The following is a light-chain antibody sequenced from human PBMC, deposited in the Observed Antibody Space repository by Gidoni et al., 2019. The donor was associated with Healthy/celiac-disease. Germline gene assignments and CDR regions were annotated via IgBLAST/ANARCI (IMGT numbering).Light chain of an antibody. CDR3: QQSYSTPTT. V-gene: IGKV1-39*01. Sequence: DIQMTQSPTSLSAPVGDRVTITCRASQSISSYLNWYQQKPGKAPKLLIYAASSLPSGVPSRFSGSGSGTDFTLTISSLQPEDFATYYCQQSYSTPTTFGPGTKVDIK. CDR1: QSISSY. J-gene: IGKJ3*01. CDR2: AAS.